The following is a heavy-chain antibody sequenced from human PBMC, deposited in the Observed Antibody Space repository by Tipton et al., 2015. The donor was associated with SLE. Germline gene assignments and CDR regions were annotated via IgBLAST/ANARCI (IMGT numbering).Heavy chain of an antibody. J-gene: IGHJ6*02. V-gene: IGHV3-11*01. CDR1: GFAFSDFY. CDR3: ARGGLGSHDRNLDV. Sequence: GSLRLSCAASGFAFSDFYMTWIRQAPGKGLGCVSYIRRSGNSIYYADSVTGRFTISGDSAKNSLYLQMDSLRAEDTAVYYCARGGLGSHDRNLDVWGQGTTVTVSS. CDR2: IRRSGNSI. D-gene: IGHD3-10*01.